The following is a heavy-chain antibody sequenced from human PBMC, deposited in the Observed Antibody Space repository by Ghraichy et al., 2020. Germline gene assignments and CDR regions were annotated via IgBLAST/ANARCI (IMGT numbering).Heavy chain of an antibody. CDR2: MNPNSGNT. J-gene: IGHJ5*02. CDR3: ARVPNFIAVADRQFDP. Sequence: ASVKVSCKASGYTFTSYDINWVRQATGQGLEWMGWMNPNSGNTGYAQKFQGRVTMTRNTSISTAYMELSSLRSEDTAVYYCARVPNFIAVADRQFDPWGQGTLVTVSS. CDR1: GYTFTSYD. V-gene: IGHV1-8*01. D-gene: IGHD6-19*01.